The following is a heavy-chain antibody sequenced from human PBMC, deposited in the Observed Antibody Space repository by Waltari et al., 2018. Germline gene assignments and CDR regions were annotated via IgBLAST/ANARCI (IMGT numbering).Heavy chain of an antibody. V-gene: IGHV4-61*10. CDR3: ARAIPGDYHGSRLQYYFDY. CDR2: IYYSGST. D-gene: IGHD7-27*01. CDR1: GGSISSGSYY. J-gene: IGHJ4*02. Sequence: QVQLQESGPGLVKHSQTLSLTCTVSGGSISSGSYYWSWIRQPAGKGLEWIGYIYYSGSTNYTPSLKSRVTISVDTSKNQFSLKLSSVTAADTAVYYCARAIPGDYHGSRLQYYFDYWGQGTLVTVSS.